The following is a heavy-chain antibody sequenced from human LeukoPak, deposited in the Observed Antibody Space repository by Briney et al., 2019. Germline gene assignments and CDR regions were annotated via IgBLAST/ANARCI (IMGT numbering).Heavy chain of an antibody. CDR1: GFSIDEYA. CDR3: ARVRSYGSGFDY. CDR2: LYSGDNT. D-gene: IGHD3-10*01. Sequence: PGRSLRLSCTVSGFSIDEYAMHWVRQVPGKGLEWVSVLYSGDNTYYADSVKGRFTISRDNSKNTLYLQMNSLRAEDTAVYYCARVRSYGSGFDYWGQGTLVTVSS. V-gene: IGHV3-53*01. J-gene: IGHJ4*02.